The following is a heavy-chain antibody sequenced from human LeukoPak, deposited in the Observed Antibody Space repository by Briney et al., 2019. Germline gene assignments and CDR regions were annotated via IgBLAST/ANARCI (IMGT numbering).Heavy chain of an antibody. D-gene: IGHD2-2*01. V-gene: IGHV3-33*06. CDR3: AKDPGGDIVVVPAAPDY. J-gene: IGHJ4*02. CDR1: GFTFSSYG. Sequence: PGRSLRLSCAPSGFTFSSYGMHWVRQAPGKGLEGVAVIWYDGSNKYYADSVKGRFTISRDNSKDTLYLQMNSLRAEDTAVYYCAKDPGGDIVVVPAAPDYWGQGTLVTVSS. CDR2: IWYDGSNK.